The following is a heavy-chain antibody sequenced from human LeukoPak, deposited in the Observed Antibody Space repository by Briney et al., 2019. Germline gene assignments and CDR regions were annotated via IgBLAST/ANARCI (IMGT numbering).Heavy chain of an antibody. V-gene: IGHV3-23*01. Sequence: GGSLRLSCAASGFTFSSYAMSWVRQAPGKGLEWVSAISGSGGSTYYADSVKGRFTISRDNSKNTLYLQMNSLRAEDTAVYYCAKAEWDSSSSGPFDYWGQGTLVTASS. CDR3: AKAEWDSSSSGPFDY. D-gene: IGHD6-6*01. CDR1: GFTFSSYA. J-gene: IGHJ4*02. CDR2: ISGSGGST.